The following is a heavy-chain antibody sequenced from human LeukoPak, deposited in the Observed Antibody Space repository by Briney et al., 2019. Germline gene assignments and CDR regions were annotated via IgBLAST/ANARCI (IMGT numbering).Heavy chain of an antibody. J-gene: IGHJ4*02. Sequence: NTSETLSLTCTVSGGAIRSHYGNWIRQPAGKGLEWIGRIYSSGYTNDNPFLKSRITMSVDMSKNQFSLRLNSVTAADTAVYYCARGEHSVDSWGQGMLVTVSS. CDR3: ARGEHSVDS. CDR2: IYSSGYT. CDR1: GGAIRSHY. V-gene: IGHV4-4*07. D-gene: IGHD1/OR15-1a*01.